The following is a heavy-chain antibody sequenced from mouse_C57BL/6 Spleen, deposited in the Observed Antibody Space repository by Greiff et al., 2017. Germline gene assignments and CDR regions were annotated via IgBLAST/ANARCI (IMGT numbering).Heavy chain of an antibody. J-gene: IGHJ3*01. D-gene: IGHD2-5*01. V-gene: IGHV2-6-1*01. CDR1: GFSLTSYG. CDR3: ARHGNSNYAWFAY. CDR2: IWSDGST. Sequence: VMLVESGPGLVAPSQSLSITCTVSGFSLTSYGVHWVRQPPGKGLEWLVVIWSDGSTTYNSALKSRLSISKDNSKSQVFLKMNSLQTDDTAMYYCARHGNSNYAWFAYWGQGTLVTVSA.